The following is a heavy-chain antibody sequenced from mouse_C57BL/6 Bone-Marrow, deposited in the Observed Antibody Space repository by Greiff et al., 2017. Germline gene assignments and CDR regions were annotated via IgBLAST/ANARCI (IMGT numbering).Heavy chain of an antibody. CDR3: AVPVYAMDY. J-gene: IGHJ4*01. CDR1: GYTFTDYY. V-gene: IGHV1-19*01. CDR2: INPYNGGT. Sequence: EVQLQQSGPVLVKPGASVKMSCKASGYTFTDYYMNWVKQSHGKSLEWIGVINPYNGGTSYNQKFKGKATLTVDKSSSTAYMELNSLTSEDSAVYYCAVPVYAMDYWGQGTSVTVSS.